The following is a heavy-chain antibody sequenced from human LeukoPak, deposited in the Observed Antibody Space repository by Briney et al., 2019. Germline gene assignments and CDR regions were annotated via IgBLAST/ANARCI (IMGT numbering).Heavy chain of an antibody. D-gene: IGHD6-13*01. Sequence: SVKVSCKASGGTFSSYAISWVRQAPGQGLEWMGGIIPIFGTANYAQKFQGRVTITTDESTSTAYMELSSLRSGDTAVYYCALVIAAALRGWFDPWGQGTLVTVSS. CDR3: ALVIAAALRGWFDP. J-gene: IGHJ5*02. CDR2: IIPIFGTA. CDR1: GGTFSSYA. V-gene: IGHV1-69*05.